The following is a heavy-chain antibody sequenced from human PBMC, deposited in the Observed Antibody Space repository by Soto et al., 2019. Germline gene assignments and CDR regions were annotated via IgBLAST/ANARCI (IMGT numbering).Heavy chain of an antibody. V-gene: IGHV1-46*01. D-gene: IGHD4-17*01. J-gene: IGHJ4*02. CDR3: ASSVDYGLIDF. Sequence: GASVKVSCTASGGTFSSYAISWVRQAPGQGLEWMGIINPSGGSTSYAQKFQGRVTMTRDTSTSTVYMELSSLRSEDTAVYYCASSVDYGLIDFWGQGTLVTVSS. CDR1: GGTFSSYA. CDR2: INPSGGST.